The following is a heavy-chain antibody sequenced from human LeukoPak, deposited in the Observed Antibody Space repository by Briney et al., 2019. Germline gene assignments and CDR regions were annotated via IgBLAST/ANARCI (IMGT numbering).Heavy chain of an antibody. CDR1: GYSISSGYY. V-gene: IGHV4-61*01. D-gene: IGHD1-26*01. J-gene: IGHJ4*02. Sequence: SETLSLTCTVSGYSISSGYYWGWIRQPPGKGLEWIGYIYYSGSTNYNPSLKSRVTISVDTSKNQFSLKLSSVTAADTAVYYCARVSDSGSYYPSCDYWGQGTLVTVSS. CDR2: IYYSGST. CDR3: ARVSDSGSYYPSCDY.